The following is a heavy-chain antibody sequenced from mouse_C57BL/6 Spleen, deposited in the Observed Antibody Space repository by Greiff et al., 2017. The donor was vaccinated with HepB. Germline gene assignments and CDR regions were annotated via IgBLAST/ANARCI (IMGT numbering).Heavy chain of an antibody. Sequence: EVQLQQSGPELVKPGASVKISCKASGYTFTDYYMNWVKQSHGKSLEWIGDINPNNGGTSYNQKFKGKATLTVDKSSSTAYMELRSLTSEDSAVYYCARGRNWDHWYFDVWGTGTTVTVSS. CDR2: INPNNGGT. V-gene: IGHV1-26*01. D-gene: IGHD4-1*01. CDR3: ARGRNWDHWYFDV. CDR1: GYTFTDYY. J-gene: IGHJ1*03.